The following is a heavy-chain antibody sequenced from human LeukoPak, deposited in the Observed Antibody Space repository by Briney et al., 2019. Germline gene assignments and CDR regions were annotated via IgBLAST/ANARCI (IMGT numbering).Heavy chain of an antibody. CDR3: ARVIIGSYPDY. CDR1: GYTFTSYG. CDR2: ISAYNGNT. Sequence: AAVKVSCKASGYTFTSYGISWVRQAPGQGLEWMGWISAYNGNTNYAQKLQGRVTMTTDTSTSTACMELRSLRSDDTAVYYCARVIIGSYPDYWGQGTLVTVSS. J-gene: IGHJ4*02. D-gene: IGHD1-26*01. V-gene: IGHV1-18*01.